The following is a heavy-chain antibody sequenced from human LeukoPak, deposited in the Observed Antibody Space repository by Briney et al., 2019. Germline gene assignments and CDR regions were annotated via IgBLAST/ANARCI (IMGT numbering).Heavy chain of an antibody. CDR3: ARVASKGGMDV. D-gene: IGHD5/OR15-5a*01. CDR2: VHYTWNA. Sequence: SETLSLTCSVCGGSIGSYHWSWIRQPPGKGLEWIGHVHYTWNAKYNPSLKSRVTISLDRSSNQFSLRLSSVSAADTAVYYCARVASKGGMDVWGQGTTVTVSS. CDR1: GGSIGSYH. J-gene: IGHJ6*02. V-gene: IGHV4-59*01.